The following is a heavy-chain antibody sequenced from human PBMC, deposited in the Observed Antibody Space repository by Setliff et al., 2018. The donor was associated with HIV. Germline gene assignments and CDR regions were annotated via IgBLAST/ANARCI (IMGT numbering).Heavy chain of an antibody. V-gene: IGHV1-8*01. J-gene: IGHJ4*02. CDR1: GYSFTSYG. CDR3: ARGYASGSGSYYYDY. CDR2: VNPYSGNS. D-gene: IGHD2-15*01. Sequence: RASVKVSCKASGYSFTSYGINWVRQAAGQGLEWLGWVNPYSGNSGYAQKFHGRLTMTRDTSRGTAHMELRSLRSDDTAVYFCARGYASGSGSYYYDYWGQGTLVTVSS.